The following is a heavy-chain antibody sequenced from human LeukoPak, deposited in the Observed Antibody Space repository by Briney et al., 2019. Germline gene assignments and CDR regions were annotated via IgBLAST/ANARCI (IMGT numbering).Heavy chain of an antibody. Sequence: ASVKVSCKASGYTFTGYYMHWVRQAPGQGLEWMGRINPNSGGTNYAQKFQGRVTMTRDTSISTAYMELSRLRSDDTAVYYCARAYYYDSSGYSIIDYWGQGTLVTVSP. CDR3: ARAYYYDSSGYSIIDY. CDR2: INPNSGGT. J-gene: IGHJ4*02. CDR1: GYTFTGYY. V-gene: IGHV1-2*06. D-gene: IGHD3-22*01.